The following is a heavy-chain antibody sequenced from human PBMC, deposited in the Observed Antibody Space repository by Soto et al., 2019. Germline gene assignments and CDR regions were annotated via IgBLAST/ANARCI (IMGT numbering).Heavy chain of an antibody. CDR1: GFTFSSYA. V-gene: IGHV3-30-3*01. Sequence: PGGSLRLSCAASGFTFSSYAMHWVRQAPGKGLEWVAVISYDGSNKYYADSVKGRFTISRDNSKNTLYLQMNSLRAEDTAVYYCARGGVYDILTGPAGQRDYWGQGTLVTVS. J-gene: IGHJ4*02. CDR2: ISYDGSNK. D-gene: IGHD3-9*01. CDR3: ARGGVYDILTGPAGQRDY.